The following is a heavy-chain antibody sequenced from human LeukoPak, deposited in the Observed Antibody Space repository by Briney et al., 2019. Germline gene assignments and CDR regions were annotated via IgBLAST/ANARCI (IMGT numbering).Heavy chain of an antibody. D-gene: IGHD5-18*01. CDR1: GYTFTSYG. CDR2: ISAYNGNT. J-gene: IGHJ4*02. CDR3: ARVARGYSYGFTDY. Sequence: ASVKASCKASGYTFTSYGISWVRQAPGQGLEWMGWISAYNGNTNYAQKLQGRVTMTTDTSTSTAYMELRSLRSDDTAVYYCARVARGYSYGFTDYWGQGTLVTVSS. V-gene: IGHV1-18*01.